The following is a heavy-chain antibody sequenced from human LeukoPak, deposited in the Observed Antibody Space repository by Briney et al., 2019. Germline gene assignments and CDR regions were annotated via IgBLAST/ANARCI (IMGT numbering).Heavy chain of an antibody. V-gene: IGHV4-31*03. CDR3: AKTPHTMIVTGSAFDI. D-gene: IGHD3-22*01. Sequence: SETLSLTCTVSSGSISSGGYYWSWIRQLPGKGLEWIGYIYYSGSTYYNPSLKSRLTISLDTSKNQFSLRLSFVTATDTAVYYCAKTPHTMIVTGSAFDIWGQGTMVTVSS. CDR2: IYYSGST. J-gene: IGHJ3*02. CDR1: SGSISSGGYY.